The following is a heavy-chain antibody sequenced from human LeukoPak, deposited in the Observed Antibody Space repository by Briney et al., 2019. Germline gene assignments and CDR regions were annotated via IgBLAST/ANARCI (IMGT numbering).Heavy chain of an antibody. Sequence: SETLSLTCTVSGGSISSYYWSWIRQPPGKGLEWIGYIHYSGSTNYNPSLKSRVTISVDTSKNQFSLKLSSVTAADTAVYYCARSSRVLWFGELSWGQGTLVTVSS. D-gene: IGHD3-10*01. CDR2: IHYSGST. V-gene: IGHV4-59*01. J-gene: IGHJ4*02. CDR3: ARSSRVLWFGELS. CDR1: GGSISSYY.